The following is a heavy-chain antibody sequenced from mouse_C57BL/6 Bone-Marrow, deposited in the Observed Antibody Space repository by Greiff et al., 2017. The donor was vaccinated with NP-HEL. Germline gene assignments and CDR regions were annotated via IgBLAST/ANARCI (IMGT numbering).Heavy chain of an antibody. CDR3: ARSGPVDFDY. D-gene: IGHD3-1*01. CDR1: GYTFTSYW. CDR2: IDPSDSYT. Sequence: QVQLQQSGAELVKPGASVKLSCKASGYTFTSYWMQWVKQRPGQGLEWIGEIDPSDSYTNYNQKFKGKATLTVDTSSSTAYMQLSSLTSEDSAVYYCARSGPVDFDYWGQGTTLTVSS. J-gene: IGHJ2*01. V-gene: IGHV1-50*01.